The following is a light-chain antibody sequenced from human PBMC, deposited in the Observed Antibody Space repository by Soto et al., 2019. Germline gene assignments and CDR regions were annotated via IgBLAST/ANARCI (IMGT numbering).Light chain of an antibody. CDR2: AAS. V-gene: IGKV1-39*01. Sequence: DIQMTQSQSSLSASVGDRVTITCRASQSIGKYLSWFQQTPGNAPKLLIYAASGLQSGVPSRFSGSGSGTDFTLTINSLQPDDFAAYYCQQYNNYATWTFGQGTNVHI. CDR1: QSIGKY. J-gene: IGKJ1*01. CDR3: QQYNNYATWT.